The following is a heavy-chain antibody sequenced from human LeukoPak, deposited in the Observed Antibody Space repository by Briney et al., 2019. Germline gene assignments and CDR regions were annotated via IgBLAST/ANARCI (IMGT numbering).Heavy chain of an antibody. CDR2: INYSGNT. CDR3: AREGYCSGTSCYNFNY. D-gene: IGHD2-2*02. V-gene: IGHV4-39*07. J-gene: IGHJ4*02. CDR1: GGSISTSTYY. Sequence: SETLSLTCTVSGGSISTSTYYWVWLRQPPGKGLEWIGSINYSGNTYYIPSLMSRVTISIDMSKNEFSLKLTSLTAADTAVYYCAREGYCSGTSCYNFNYWGQGTLVTVSS.